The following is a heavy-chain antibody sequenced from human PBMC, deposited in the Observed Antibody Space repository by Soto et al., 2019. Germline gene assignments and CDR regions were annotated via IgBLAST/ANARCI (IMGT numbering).Heavy chain of an antibody. J-gene: IGHJ6*03. D-gene: IGHD4-4*01. Sequence: SETLSLTCTVSGGSISSSSYYWGWIRQPPGKGLEWIGSIYYSGSTYYNPSLKSRVTIFVDTSKNQFSLKLSSVTAADTAVYYCARSYSNYDYYYYMDVWGKGTTVTVSS. CDR3: ARSYSNYDYYYYMDV. V-gene: IGHV4-39*01. CDR2: IYYSGST. CDR1: GGSISSSSYY.